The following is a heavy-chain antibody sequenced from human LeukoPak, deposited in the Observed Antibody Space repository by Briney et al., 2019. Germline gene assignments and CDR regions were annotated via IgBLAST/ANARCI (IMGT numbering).Heavy chain of an antibody. V-gene: IGHV4-39*01. D-gene: IGHD7-27*01. CDR3: ARQRLTGNQGRGWLDP. J-gene: IGHJ5*02. CDR2: IYDSGTT. CDR1: GGSISDSRYY. Sequence: SETLSLTCSVSGGSISDSRYYWGWIRQPPGKGLEWIGSIYDSGTTHCNPSLKSRVTISEDTSKNQSSLKLSSVTAADTGVYYCARQRLTGNQGRGWLDPWGQGTLVTVSS.